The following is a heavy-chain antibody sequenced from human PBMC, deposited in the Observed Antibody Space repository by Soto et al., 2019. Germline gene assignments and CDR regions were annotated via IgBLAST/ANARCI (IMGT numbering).Heavy chain of an antibody. Sequence: SVKASCKASRYTITGYSMHSVQQSHGQGLEWMGWINPNSGGTNYAQKFQGWVTMTRDTSISTAYMELSRLRSDDMAVYYCARDRLRFLEWFRRKEYYYYGMGVWGEGTTVTVSS. D-gene: IGHD3-3*01. CDR2: INPNSGGT. J-gene: IGHJ6*01. CDR1: RYTITGYS. CDR3: ARDRLRFLEWFRRKEYYYYGMGV. V-gene: IGHV1-2*04.